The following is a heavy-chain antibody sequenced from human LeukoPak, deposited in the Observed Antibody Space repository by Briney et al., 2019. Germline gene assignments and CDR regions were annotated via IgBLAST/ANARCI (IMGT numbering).Heavy chain of an antibody. CDR3: ARVRTGTTREYYYYYYYMDV. D-gene: IGHD1-7*01. J-gene: IGHJ6*03. V-gene: IGHV1-69*05. CDR1: GGTFSSYA. Sequence: SVKVSCKASGGTFSSYAISWVRQAPGQGLEWMGGIIPIFGTANYAQRFQGRVTITTDESTSTAYMELSSLRSEDTAVYYCARVRTGTTREYYYYYYYMDVWGKGTTVTVSS. CDR2: IIPIFGTA.